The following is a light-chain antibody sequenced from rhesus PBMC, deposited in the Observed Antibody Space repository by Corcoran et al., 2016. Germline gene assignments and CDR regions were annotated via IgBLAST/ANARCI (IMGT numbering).Light chain of an antibody. CDR3: QQHNSYPWT. CDR2: AAS. J-gene: IGKJ1*01. CDR1: QGISSY. Sequence: DIQMTQSPSSLSASVGDRVTITCRASQGISSYLAWYQQKPGKAPKLLIYAASTLQSGVPSRFSGSGSGKDFTLTISSLQPEDFATYYCQQHNSYPWTFGQGTKVEIK. V-gene: IGKV1-25*01.